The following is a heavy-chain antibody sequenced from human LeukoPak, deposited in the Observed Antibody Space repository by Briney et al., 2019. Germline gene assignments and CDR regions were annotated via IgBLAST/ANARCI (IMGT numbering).Heavy chain of an antibody. Sequence: ASVKVSCKASGYTFTGYYMHWVRQAPGQGLEWMGWINPNSGGTNYAQKFQGRVNMTRDTSISTAYMELSSLRSEDTAVYYCARVGFTDYYDSRGLVDYWGQGTLVTVSS. V-gene: IGHV1-2*02. J-gene: IGHJ4*02. CDR1: GYTFTGYY. D-gene: IGHD3-22*01. CDR2: INPNSGGT. CDR3: ARVGFTDYYDSRGLVDY.